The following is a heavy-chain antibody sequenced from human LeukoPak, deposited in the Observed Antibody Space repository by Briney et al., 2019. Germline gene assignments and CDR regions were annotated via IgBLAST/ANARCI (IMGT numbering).Heavy chain of an antibody. CDR1: GFTFSSYW. CDR2: INPDGSTT. D-gene: IGHD5-24*01. J-gene: IGHJ4*02. V-gene: IGHV3-74*01. Sequence: GGSLRLSCAASGFTFSSYWMSWVRQSPGKGLVWLSRINPDGSTTNYADSVKGRFTISRDNAKNTLYLQMNSLRDEDTAVYYCASDVAYKFDNWGLGTLVTISS. CDR3: ASDVAYKFDN.